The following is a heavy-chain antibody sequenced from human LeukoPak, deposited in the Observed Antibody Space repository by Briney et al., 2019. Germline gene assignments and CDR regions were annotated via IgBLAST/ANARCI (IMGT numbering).Heavy chain of an antibody. Sequence: GGSLRLSCAASGLTFSSCAMSWVRQAPGKGLEWVSGLSGSGGSTYYADSVKGRFTISRDNSKNTLYLQMNSLRADDTAVYYCAKDRRQLANFDYWGQGTLVTVSS. J-gene: IGHJ4*02. CDR2: LSGSGGST. V-gene: IGHV3-23*01. D-gene: IGHD6-13*01. CDR3: AKDRRQLANFDY. CDR1: GLTFSSCA.